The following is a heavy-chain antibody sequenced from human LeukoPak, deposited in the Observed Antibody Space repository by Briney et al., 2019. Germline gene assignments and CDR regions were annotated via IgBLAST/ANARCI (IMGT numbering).Heavy chain of an antibody. V-gene: IGHV3-43D*03. CDR1: GFAFDDYA. J-gene: IGHJ4*02. D-gene: IGHD6-19*01. Sequence: GGSPRLSCAASGFAFDDYAMHWVRQAPGKGLEWVSLISWDGGSTYYADSVKDRFTISRDNAKNSLYLQMNSLRAEDTAVYYCARQYSSAWYEGIDYWGQGTLVTVSS. CDR3: ARQYSSAWYEGIDY. CDR2: ISWDGGST.